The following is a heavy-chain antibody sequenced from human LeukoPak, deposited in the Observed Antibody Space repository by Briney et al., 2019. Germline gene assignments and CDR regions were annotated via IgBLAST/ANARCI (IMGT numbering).Heavy chain of an antibody. CDR2: IKYNGREK. V-gene: IGHV3-7*01. J-gene: IGHJ4*02. D-gene: IGHD1-14*01. Sequence: GGSLRLSCVASGFSFSNSWMSWVRQAPGKGLEWVANIKYNGREKDYVDSLKGRLTISIDNVKNSVYLEMSSLRVEDTAVYYCARDPNHGALDFWGQGTLVTVSS. CDR1: GFSFSNSW. CDR3: ARDPNHGALDF.